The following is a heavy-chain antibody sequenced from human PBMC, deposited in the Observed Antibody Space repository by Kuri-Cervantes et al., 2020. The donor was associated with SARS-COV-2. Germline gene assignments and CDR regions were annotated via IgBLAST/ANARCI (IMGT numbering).Heavy chain of an antibody. V-gene: IGHV4-34*01. CDR2: ISHSGST. D-gene: IGHD3-10*01. CDR1: GGSFSGYY. CDR3: ARGQRITMVRGVMGFDY. J-gene: IGHJ4*02. Sequence: SQTLSLTCAVYGGSFSGYYWSWIRQPPGKGLEWIGEISHSGSTNYNPSLKSRVTISVDTSKNQFSLKLSSVTAADTAVYYCARGQRITMVRGVMGFDYWGQGTLVTVSS.